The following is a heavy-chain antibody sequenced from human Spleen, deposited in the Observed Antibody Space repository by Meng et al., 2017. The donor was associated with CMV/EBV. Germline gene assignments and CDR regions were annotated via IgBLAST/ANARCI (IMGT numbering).Heavy chain of an antibody. J-gene: IGHJ5*02. CDR2: ISGTGSYI. V-gene: IGHV3-21*04. CDR3: AKDSALGGWFDP. D-gene: IGHD3-16*01. CDR1: GFTFNTYN. Sequence: GESLKISCAASGFTFNTYNMIWVRQAPGKGLEWVSSISGTGSYIYYADSVKGRFTISRDNAKTSLYLQMNSLRAEDTAVYYCAKDSALGGWFDPWGQGTLVTVSS.